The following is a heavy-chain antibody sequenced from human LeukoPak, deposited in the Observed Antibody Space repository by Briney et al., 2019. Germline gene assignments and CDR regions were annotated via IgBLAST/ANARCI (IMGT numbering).Heavy chain of an antibody. Sequence: ASVKVSCKASVGTFSSYAISWVRQAPGQGLEWMGGIIAIFGTANYAQKLQGRVTITADESTSTAYMELSSLRSEDTVVYYCARSRGYSYGYVFAIWGQGTMVTVS. CDR1: VGTFSSYA. J-gene: IGHJ3*02. V-gene: IGHV1-69*13. D-gene: IGHD5-18*01. CDR2: IIAIFGTA. CDR3: ARSRGYSYGYVFAI.